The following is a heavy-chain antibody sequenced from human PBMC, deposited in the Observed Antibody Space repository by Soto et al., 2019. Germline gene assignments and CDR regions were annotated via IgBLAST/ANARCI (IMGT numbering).Heavy chain of an antibody. Sequence: GGSLRLSCAASGFTFSNAWMTWVRQAPGKGLEWVGRIKSKTDGGTTDFAAPVKGRFTISRDDSENTLYLQMNSLKTEDTAVYYCTTAADYYRLFDYWGQGALVTVSS. D-gene: IGHD3-10*01. V-gene: IGHV3-15*07. J-gene: IGHJ4*02. CDR1: GFTFSNAW. CDR2: IKSKTDGGTT. CDR3: TTAADYYRLFDY.